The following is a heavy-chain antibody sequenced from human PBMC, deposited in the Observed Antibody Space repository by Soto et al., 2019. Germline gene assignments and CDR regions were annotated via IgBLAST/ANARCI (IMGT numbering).Heavy chain of an antibody. V-gene: IGHV1-58*01. J-gene: IGHJ4*02. D-gene: IGHD3-22*01. CDR1: GLTFTSSA. CDR3: AADPYYYDSSDYYSFDY. Sequence: SVKVSCKASGLTFTSSAVQWVRQARGQRLEWIGWIVVGSGSTNYAQKFQERVTITRDMSTSTAYLELSSLRSDDTAVYYCAADPYYYDSSDYYSFDYWGQGSLVTVS. CDR2: IVVGSGST.